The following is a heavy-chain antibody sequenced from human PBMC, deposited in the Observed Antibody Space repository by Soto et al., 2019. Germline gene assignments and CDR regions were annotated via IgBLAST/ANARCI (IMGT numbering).Heavy chain of an antibody. Sequence: GGSLRLSCAASGFTFSDYYMSWIRQAPGKGLEWVSYISSSGSTIYYADSVKGRFTISRDNAKNSLYLQMNSLRAEDTAVYYCARVLSWASYYDFWSGYYNYYYYGMDVWGQGTSVTVSS. CDR2: ISSSGSTI. CDR1: GFTFSDYY. CDR3: ARVLSWASYYDFWSGYYNYYYYGMDV. D-gene: IGHD3-3*01. V-gene: IGHV3-11*01. J-gene: IGHJ6*02.